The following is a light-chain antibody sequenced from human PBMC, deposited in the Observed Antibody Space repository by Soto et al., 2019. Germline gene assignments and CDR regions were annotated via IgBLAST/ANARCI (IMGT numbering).Light chain of an antibody. J-gene: IGKJ2*01. Sequence: EIVLTRSPGTLSLSPGERATLSCRASQSVSSSYLAWYQQKPGQAPRVLIHGASSRATGIPDRFSGSGSGTDFTLTISRLEPEDCAVYFCQKYGNPPPNPFGQGTKVDIK. V-gene: IGKV3-20*01. CDR1: QSVSSSY. CDR2: GAS. CDR3: QKYGNPPPNP.